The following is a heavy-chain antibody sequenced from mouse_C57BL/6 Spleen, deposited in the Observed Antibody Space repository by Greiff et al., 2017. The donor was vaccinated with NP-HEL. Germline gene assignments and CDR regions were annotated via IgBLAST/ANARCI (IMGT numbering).Heavy chain of an antibody. CDR1: GYTFTSYW. V-gene: IGHV1-52*01. D-gene: IGHD1-1*01. CDR3: ARVAVDWYFDV. CDR2: IDPSDSET. J-gene: IGHJ1*03. Sequence: QVQLQQPGAELVRPGSSVKLSCKASGYTFTSYWMHWVKQRPIQGLEWIGNIDPSDSETHYNQKFKDKATLTVDKSSSTAYMQLSSLTSEDSAVYYCARVAVDWYFDVWGTGTTVTVSS.